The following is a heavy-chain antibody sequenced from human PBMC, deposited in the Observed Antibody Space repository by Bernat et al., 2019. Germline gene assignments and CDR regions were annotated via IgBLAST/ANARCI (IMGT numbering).Heavy chain of an antibody. CDR3: AKGQQQLVAPLIFDY. Sequence: EVQLLESGGGLVQPGGSLRLSCAASGFTFSSYAMSWVRQAPGKGLEWVSAISGSGGSTYYAGSVKGRFTISRDNSKNTLYLQMNSLRAEDTAVYYCAKGQQQLVAPLIFDYWGQGTLVTVSS. CDR1: GFTFSSYA. V-gene: IGHV3-23*01. CDR2: ISGSGGST. D-gene: IGHD6-13*01. J-gene: IGHJ4*02.